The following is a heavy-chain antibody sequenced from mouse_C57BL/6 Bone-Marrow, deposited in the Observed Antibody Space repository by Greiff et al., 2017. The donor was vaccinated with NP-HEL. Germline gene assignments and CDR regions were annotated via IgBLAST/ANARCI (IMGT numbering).Heavy chain of an antibody. D-gene: IGHD2-4*01. CDR1: GYAFTNYL. CDR3: ARRDYDYHYYAMDY. CDR2: INPGRGGT. Sequence: QVQLKQSGAELVRPGTSVKVSCKASGYAFTNYLIEWVKQRPGQGLEWIGVINPGRGGTNYNEKFKGKATLTADKSSSTGYMQLSSLTSEDSAVYVCARRDYDYHYYAMDYWGQGTSVTVSS. V-gene: IGHV1-54*01. J-gene: IGHJ4*01.